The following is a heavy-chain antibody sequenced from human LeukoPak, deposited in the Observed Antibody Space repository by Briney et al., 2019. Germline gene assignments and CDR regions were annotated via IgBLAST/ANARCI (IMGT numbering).Heavy chain of an antibody. V-gene: IGHV3-7*01. CDR2: MKQDGSEK. J-gene: IGHJ4*02. D-gene: IGHD1-26*01. CDR1: GFTFSNYW. CDR3: ARDKIVGATLFDY. Sequence: GGSLRLSCAASGFTFSNYWMSWVRQAPGKGLEWVANMKQDGSEKYYVDSVKGRFTISRDNAKNLLYLQMDSLRAEDAAVYYCARDKIVGATLFDYWGQGTLVTVSS.